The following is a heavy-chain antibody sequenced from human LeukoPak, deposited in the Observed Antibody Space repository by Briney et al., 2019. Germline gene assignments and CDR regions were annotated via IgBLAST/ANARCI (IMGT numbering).Heavy chain of an antibody. V-gene: IGHV1-69*04. Sequence: SVKVSCKASGGTFSSYAISWVRQAPGQGLGWMGRIIPILGIANYAQKFQGRVTITADKSTSTAYMELSSLRSEDTAVYHCARAVVTPTPFDYWGQGTLVTVSS. CDR2: IIPILGIA. J-gene: IGHJ4*02. CDR3: ARAVVTPTPFDY. CDR1: GGTFSSYA. D-gene: IGHD4-23*01.